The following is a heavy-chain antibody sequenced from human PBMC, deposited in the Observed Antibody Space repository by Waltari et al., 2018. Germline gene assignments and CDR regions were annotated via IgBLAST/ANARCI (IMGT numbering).Heavy chain of an antibody. Sequence: QGPLQQGGAGTLKASGALFLHWGGHGGSFRGYYWRWTPQPPGKGLEWIGEINHSGSTNYNPSLKSRVTISVDTSKNQFSLKLSSVTAADTAVYYCARKGSGSSPRFDPWGQGTLVTVSS. CDR2: INHSGST. D-gene: IGHD3-22*01. CDR1: GGSFRGYY. V-gene: IGHV4-34*01. CDR3: ARKGSGSSPRFDP. J-gene: IGHJ5*02.